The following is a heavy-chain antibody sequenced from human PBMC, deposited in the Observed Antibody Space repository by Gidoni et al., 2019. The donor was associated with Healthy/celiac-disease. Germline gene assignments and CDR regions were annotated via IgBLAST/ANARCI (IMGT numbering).Heavy chain of an antibody. CDR3: ARGGNFYDSSGYPVDY. Sequence: QVQLQESGPGLVKPSQTLSLTCTVSGGSISSGSYYWSWIRPPAGKGLEWIGRIYTSGSTNYNPSLKSRVTISVDTSKNQFSLKLSSVTAADTAVYYCARGGNFYDSSGYPVDYWGQGTLVTVSS. CDR2: IYTSGST. D-gene: IGHD3-22*01. V-gene: IGHV4-61*02. CDR1: GGSISSGSYY. J-gene: IGHJ4*02.